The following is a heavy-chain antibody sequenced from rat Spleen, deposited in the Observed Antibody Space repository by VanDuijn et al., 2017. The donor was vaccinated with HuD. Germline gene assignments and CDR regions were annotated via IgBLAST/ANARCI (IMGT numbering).Heavy chain of an antibody. Sequence: EVQLVESGGGLVQPGRSLKLSCVASGFTFNNYWMTWIRQAPGKGLEWVASITNTGGSTYYPDSVKGRFTISRDNAKSTLYLQMNSLRSEDTAIYFCTSRGSNYFDYWGQGVMVTVSS. CDR1: GFTFNNYW. D-gene: IGHD5-1*01. CDR2: ITNTGGST. CDR3: TSRGSNYFDY. V-gene: IGHV5-31*01. J-gene: IGHJ2*01.